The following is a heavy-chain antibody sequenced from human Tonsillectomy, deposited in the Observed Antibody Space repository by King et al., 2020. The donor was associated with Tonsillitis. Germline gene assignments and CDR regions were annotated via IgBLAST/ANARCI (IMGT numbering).Heavy chain of an antibody. CDR1: GRSISSYY. J-gene: IGHJ4*02. V-gene: IGHV4-59*01. Sequence: VQLQESGPGLLKPSETLSLTCTVSGRSISSYYWSWIRQPPGKGLEWIGCIYYNGSTNYNPSLKIRVTISVDTSKNQISLKLSSVTAADTALYYCAAQTYYDFWSGYNFDYWGQGTLVTVSS. D-gene: IGHD3-3*01. CDR3: AAQTYYDFWSGYNFDY. CDR2: IYYNGST.